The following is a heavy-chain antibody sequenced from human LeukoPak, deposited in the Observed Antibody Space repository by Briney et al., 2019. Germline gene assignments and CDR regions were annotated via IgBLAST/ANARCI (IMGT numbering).Heavy chain of an antibody. J-gene: IGHJ6*02. D-gene: IGHD3-22*01. CDR2: IYYSGST. CDR3: ARYYYDSSGRSDI. V-gene: IGHV4-31*11. CDR1: GGSFSGYY. Sequence: PSETLSLTCAVYGGSFSGYYWRWIRQHPGKGLEWIGYIYYSGSTYYNPSLKSRVTISVDTSKNQFSLKLSSVTAADTAVYYCARYYYDSSGRSDIWGQGTTVTVSS.